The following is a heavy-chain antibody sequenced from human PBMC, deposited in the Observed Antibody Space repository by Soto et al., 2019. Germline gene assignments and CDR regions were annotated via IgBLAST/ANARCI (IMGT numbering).Heavy chain of an antibody. J-gene: IGHJ4*02. D-gene: IGHD6-19*01. Sequence: GSLRLSCVASGIEFSNYAMRWVRQAPGKGLEWVSISSASGRSRYHADSVKGRFTISRDNSKNTLYLHMTNLRAEDTAVYYCAKDGNWLDVYFDVWGQGTPVTVSS. CDR3: AKDGNWLDVYFDV. CDR1: GIEFSNYA. CDR2: SSASGRSR. V-gene: IGHV3-23*01.